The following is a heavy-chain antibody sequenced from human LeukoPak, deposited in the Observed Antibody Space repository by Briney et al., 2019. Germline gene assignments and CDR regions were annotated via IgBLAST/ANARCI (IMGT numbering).Heavy chain of an antibody. D-gene: IGHD3-22*01. CDR3: ARLTYYYDSSGYDY. Sequence: PSETLSLTCAVYGGSFSGYYWSWIRQPPGKGLEWIGEINHSGSTNYNPSLKSRVTISVDTSKNQFSLKLSSVTAADTAVYYCARLTYYYDSSGYDYWGQGTLVTVSS. CDR2: INHSGST. J-gene: IGHJ4*02. CDR1: GGSFSGYY. V-gene: IGHV4-34*01.